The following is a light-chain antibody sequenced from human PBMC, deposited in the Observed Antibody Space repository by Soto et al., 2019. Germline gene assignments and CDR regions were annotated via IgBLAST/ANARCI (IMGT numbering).Light chain of an antibody. J-gene: IGKJ1*01. CDR3: QQRSRWPWT. Sequence: EIVLTQSPGTLSLSPGERATLSCRASQSVSSSFLSWYQQKPGQSPRLLIYGASGRATGIPDRFSGSGSGTDFTLTISSLEPEDFAVYYCQQRSRWPWTFGQGTKVDIK. V-gene: IGKV3D-20*02. CDR1: QSVSSSF. CDR2: GAS.